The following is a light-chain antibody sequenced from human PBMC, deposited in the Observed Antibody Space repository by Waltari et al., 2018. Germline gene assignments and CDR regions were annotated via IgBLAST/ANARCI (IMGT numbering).Light chain of an antibody. Sequence: QLVLTQSPSASASLGASVKLTCTLSSGHRSNVIAWHQQHPQKGPRYLMKVNSDGSHSKGDEIPDRFSGSSSGAERYLTISSLQSEDEADYYCQTGGHGTWVFGGGTKLTVL. J-gene: IGLJ3*02. CDR2: VNSDGSH. CDR3: QTGGHGTWV. CDR1: SGHRSNV. V-gene: IGLV4-69*02.